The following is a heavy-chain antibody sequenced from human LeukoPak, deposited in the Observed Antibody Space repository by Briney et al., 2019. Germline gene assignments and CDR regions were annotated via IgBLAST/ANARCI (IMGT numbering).Heavy chain of an antibody. J-gene: IGHJ3*02. Sequence: GGSLRLSCAASGFTFSFYGMHWVRQAPGKGLKWVAVIWSHGNEKYYADSVEGRFTVSRDNSKNTLYLQMNSLRDEDTAVYYCARWGISADHDAFDMWGQGTMVTVSS. CDR2: IWSHGNEK. V-gene: IGHV3-33*01. CDR3: ARWGISADHDAFDM. D-gene: IGHD6-13*01. CDR1: GFTFSFYG.